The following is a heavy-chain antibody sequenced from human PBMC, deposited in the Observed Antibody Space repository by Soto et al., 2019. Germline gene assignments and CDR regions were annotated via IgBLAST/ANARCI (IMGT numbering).Heavy chain of an antibody. V-gene: IGHV1-46*01. CDR3: ARRNPKEMATIGGYDY. Sequence: ASVKVSCKASGYTFTSYYMHWVRQAPGQGLEWMGIINPSGGSTNYAQKFQGRVTMTRDTSASTVYMELSSLRSEDTAVYYCARRNPKEMATIGGYDYWGQGTLVTVSS. CDR1: GYTFTSYY. CDR2: INPSGGST. J-gene: IGHJ4*02. D-gene: IGHD5-12*01.